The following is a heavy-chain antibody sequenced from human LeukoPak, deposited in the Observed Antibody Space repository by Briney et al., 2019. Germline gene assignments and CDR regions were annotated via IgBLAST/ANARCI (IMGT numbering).Heavy chain of an antibody. J-gene: IGHJ6*03. V-gene: IGHV4-34*01. Sequence: SETLSLTCAVYGGSFSGYYWSWIRQPPGKGLEWIGEINQSGSTNYNPSLKSRVTISVDTSKNQFSLKLSSVTAADTAVYYCARGRGSGYYLPYYYYYMDVWGKGTTVTVSS. CDR1: GGSFSGYY. CDR3: ARGRGSGYYLPYYYYYMDV. D-gene: IGHD3-22*01. CDR2: INQSGST.